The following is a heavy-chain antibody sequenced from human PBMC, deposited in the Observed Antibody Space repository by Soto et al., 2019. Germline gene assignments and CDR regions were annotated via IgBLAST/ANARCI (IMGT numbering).Heavy chain of an antibody. Sequence: AETLSLTCAVSGYSISSVYYWGWIRQPPGKGLEWIGSIFRSGATSYNPSLKSRASISVDTSKKHFSLKVNSVTAADTAVYFCASGGLYDVRRRLNXWGQATLVTVSX. CDR2: IFRSGAT. CDR1: GYSISSVYY. D-gene: IGHD3-10*02. J-gene: IGHJ4*02. CDR3: ASGGLYDVRRRLNX. V-gene: IGHV4-38-2*01.